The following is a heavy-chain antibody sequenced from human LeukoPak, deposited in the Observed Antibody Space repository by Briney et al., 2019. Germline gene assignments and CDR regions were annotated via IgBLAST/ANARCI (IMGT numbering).Heavy chain of an antibody. J-gene: IGHJ3*02. V-gene: IGHV3-15*01. CDR2: IKSKTDGGNT. Sequence: GGSLRLSCAASGFTFSNAWMSWVRQAPGKGLEGVGRIKSKTDGGNTDYAAPVKGRFTILRDDSKTTLYLKMNSLKTEDTAVYYCTTDALEQWLVEGLDIWGQGTMVTVSS. CDR1: GFTFSNAW. CDR3: TTDALEQWLVEGLDI. D-gene: IGHD6-19*01.